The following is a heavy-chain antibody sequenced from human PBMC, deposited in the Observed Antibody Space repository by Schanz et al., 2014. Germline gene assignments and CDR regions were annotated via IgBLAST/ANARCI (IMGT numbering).Heavy chain of an antibody. CDR3: ATASSPVREAGAGSSFHL. Sequence: EVQLVESGGGLVKPGGSLRLSCAASTSIFNHARMSWVRQAPGKGLEWLGRIKSKTDGETTDYAAPVKGRFSISRDDSQSTLYLQMNSLKIEDTAVYYCATASSPVREAGAGSSFHLWGQGTLVTVSP. CDR2: IKSKTDGETT. J-gene: IGHJ5*02. CDR1: TSIFNHAR. D-gene: IGHD6-13*01. V-gene: IGHV3-15*01.